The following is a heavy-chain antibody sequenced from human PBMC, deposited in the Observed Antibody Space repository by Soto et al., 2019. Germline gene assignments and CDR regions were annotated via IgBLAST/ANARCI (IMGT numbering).Heavy chain of an antibody. CDR2: IIPIFGTA. CDR3: ARLYDSSGYFFEY. CDR1: GGTFSSYA. D-gene: IGHD3-22*01. J-gene: IGHJ4*02. Sequence: ASVKVSCKASGGTFSSYAISWVRQAPGEGLEWMGGIIPIFGTANYAQKFQGRVTITADKSTSTAYMELSSLRSEDTAVYYCARLYDSSGYFFEYGGQGTLVTVS. V-gene: IGHV1-69*06.